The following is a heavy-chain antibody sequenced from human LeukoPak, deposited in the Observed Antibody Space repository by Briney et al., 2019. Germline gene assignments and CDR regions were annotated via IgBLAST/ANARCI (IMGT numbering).Heavy chain of an antibody. D-gene: IGHD3-9*01. CDR3: ATDSRADTIYNWFDP. Sequence: GGSLRLSCAASGFTFSSYSMNWVRQAPVKGLEWVSSISSSSSYIYYADSVKGRFTISRDNAKNSLYLQMNSLRAEDTAVYYFATDSRADTIYNWFDPWGQGTLVTVSS. V-gene: IGHV3-21*01. CDR1: GFTFSSYS. J-gene: IGHJ5*02. CDR2: ISSSSSYI.